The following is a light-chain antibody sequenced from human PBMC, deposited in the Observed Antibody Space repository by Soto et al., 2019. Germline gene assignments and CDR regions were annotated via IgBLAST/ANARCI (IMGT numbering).Light chain of an antibody. Sequence: RASQSVSSYLAWYQQKPGQAPRLLIYDASNRATGIPARFSGSWYETDFNLIILSFRHADFAVHYCQEGTNSPPISCGQGTRRAIK. CDR1: QSVSSY. CDR3: QEGTNSPPIS. J-gene: IGKJ5*01. V-gene: IGKV3-11*01. CDR2: DAS.